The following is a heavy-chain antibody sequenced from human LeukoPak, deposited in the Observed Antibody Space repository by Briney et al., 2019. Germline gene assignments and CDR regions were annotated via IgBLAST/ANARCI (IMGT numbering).Heavy chain of an antibody. CDR2: IYTSGST. J-gene: IGHJ5*02. CDR1: GGSISSGSYY. Sequence: SQTLSLTCTVSGGSISSGSYYWSWIRQPAGTGLEWIGRIYTSGSTNYNPSLKSRVTISVGTSKNQFSLKLSSVTAADTAVYYCARGLLHLSDFWSGEYWFDPWGQGTLVTVSS. D-gene: IGHD3-3*01. V-gene: IGHV4-61*02. CDR3: ARGLLHLSDFWSGEYWFDP.